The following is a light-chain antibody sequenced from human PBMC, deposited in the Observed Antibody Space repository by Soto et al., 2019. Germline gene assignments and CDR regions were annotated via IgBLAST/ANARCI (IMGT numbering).Light chain of an antibody. CDR1: SSNIGSNT. CDR3: MSYVDSTSTHWV. Sequence: QSVLTQPPSASGTPGQRVTISCSGSSSNIGSNTVNWYQQLPGTAPKLLIYSNNQRPSGVPDRFSGSKSGTSASLAISGLQSEDEADYYCMSYVDSTSTHWVLGGGTKLTVL. J-gene: IGLJ3*02. CDR2: SNN. V-gene: IGLV1-44*01.